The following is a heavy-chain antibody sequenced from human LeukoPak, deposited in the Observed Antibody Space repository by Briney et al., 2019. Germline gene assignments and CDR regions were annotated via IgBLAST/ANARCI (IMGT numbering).Heavy chain of an antibody. CDR3: AREMGLNIVATFGY. D-gene: IGHD5-12*01. CDR1: GFTFSSYG. CDR2: IWYDGSNK. Sequence: GGSLRLSCAASGFTFSSYGMHWGRQAPGKGLEWVAVIWYDGSNKYYADSVKGRFTISRDNSKNTLYLQMNSLRAEDTAVYYCAREMGLNIVATFGYWGQGTLVTVSS. J-gene: IGHJ4*02. V-gene: IGHV3-33*01.